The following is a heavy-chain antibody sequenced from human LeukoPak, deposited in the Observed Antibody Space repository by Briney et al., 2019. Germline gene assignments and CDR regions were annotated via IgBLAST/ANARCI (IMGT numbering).Heavy chain of an antibody. D-gene: IGHD2-21*01. Sequence: GGSLRLSCVASGFTSSSYWMSWVRQAPGKGLEWVANIKQDGSEKYYVDSVKGRFTISRDNAKNSVYLQMNSLRAEDMAVYYCARMWFPDGFDIWGQGTTVTVSS. J-gene: IGHJ3*02. V-gene: IGHV3-7*01. CDR2: IKQDGSEK. CDR1: GFTSSSYW. CDR3: ARMWFPDGFDI.